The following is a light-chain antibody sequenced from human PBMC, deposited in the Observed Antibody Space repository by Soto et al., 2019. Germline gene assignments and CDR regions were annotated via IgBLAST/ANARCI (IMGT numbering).Light chain of an antibody. CDR1: SNDVGHSSF. CDR3: NAQADNGKHV. Sequence: QSALTQPPSASGSPGQSVTISCTGNSNDVGHSSFISWYQQHPGKGPKLIIYEVSKRPSGVPDRFSGSKSGNTASLSVSGPQDEAEADYSRNAQADNGKHVFGTGTKLTVL. V-gene: IGLV2-8*01. CDR2: EVS. J-gene: IGLJ1*01.